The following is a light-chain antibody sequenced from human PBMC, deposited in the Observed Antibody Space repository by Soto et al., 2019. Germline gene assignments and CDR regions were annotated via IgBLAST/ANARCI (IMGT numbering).Light chain of an antibody. V-gene: IGLV2-14*03. CDR1: SSDIGAYSS. CDR2: SVS. J-gene: IGLJ1*01. CDR3: SSSTRSSTYL. Sequence: QSALTQPASVSGSPGQSITISCTGTSSDIGAYSSVSWYQQYPGNAPKLIIYSVSHRSSSVSDRFSGSKSDNTASLTISGLRTEDEADYYCSSSTRSSTYLFGTGTKVTVL.